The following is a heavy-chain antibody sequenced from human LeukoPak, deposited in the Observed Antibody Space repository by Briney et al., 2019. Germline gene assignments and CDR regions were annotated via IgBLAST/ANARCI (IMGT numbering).Heavy chain of an antibody. V-gene: IGHV4-38-2*02. CDR1: GYSISSGYY. CDR3: ARRGLNYYGSRSYYNFYFDS. J-gene: IGHJ4*02. CDR2: LHHSGST. Sequence: SETLSLTCTVSGYSISSGYYWGWIRQPPGKGLEWIGSLHHSGSTSYNPSLKSRVTISVDTPKNQLSLKLTSVTAADTALYYCARRGLNYYGSRSYYNFYFDSWGQGTLVTVSS. D-gene: IGHD3-10*01.